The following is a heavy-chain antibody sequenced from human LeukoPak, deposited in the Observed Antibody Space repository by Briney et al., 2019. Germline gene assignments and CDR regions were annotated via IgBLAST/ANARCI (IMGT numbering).Heavy chain of an antibody. V-gene: IGHV3-7*03. CDR1: GFTFSGFW. CDR2: INSDGSEG. CDR3: AKESRYSGYD. Sequence: GGSLRLSCAVSGFTFSGFWMSWSRQAPGKGLEWVASINSDGSEGYYADVVKGRFTISRDNSKNTLYLQMNSLRAEDTAVYYCAKESRYSGYDWGQGTLVTVSS. D-gene: IGHD5-12*01. J-gene: IGHJ4*02.